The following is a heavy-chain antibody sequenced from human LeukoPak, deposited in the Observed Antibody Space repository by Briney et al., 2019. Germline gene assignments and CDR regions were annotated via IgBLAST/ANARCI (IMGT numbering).Heavy chain of an antibody. CDR1: RFTYSNYA. J-gene: IGHJ1*01. V-gene: IGHV3-23*01. Sequence: GGSLRLSCAASRFTYSNYAMSWVRQAPGQGLEWVSAIHGSGHDTFYADAVKGRFTVSRDNSRNTLYLQLNSLRAEDTAVYYCTTGYCGSTSCSTGRVEHWGQGTLVTVSS. CDR3: TTGYCGSTSCSTGRVEH. CDR2: IHGSGHDT. D-gene: IGHD2-2*01.